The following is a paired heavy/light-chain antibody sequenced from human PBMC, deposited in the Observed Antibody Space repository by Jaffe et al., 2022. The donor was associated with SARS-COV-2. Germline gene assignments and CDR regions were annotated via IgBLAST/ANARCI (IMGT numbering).Heavy chain of an antibody. Sequence: QVKLVESGGGVVQPGRSLRLSCAASGFTFRSYGMHWVRQAPGKGLEWVAIIWYDGSNKYYGDSVKDRFTISRDNSKNTLYLQMNSLRAEDTAVYYCASGGVLEGWGMDAWGQGTTVTVSS. D-gene: IGHD3-16*01. CDR3: ASGGVLEGWGMDA. CDR2: IWYDGSNK. CDR1: GFTFRSYG. V-gene: IGHV3-33*01. J-gene: IGHJ6*02.
Light chain of an antibody. CDR2: EVS. CDR3: GSYGGSDNFV. V-gene: IGLV2-8*01. J-gene: IGLJ1*01. Sequence: QSALTQPPSASGSPGQSVTISCTGSSSDVGDYNYVSWYQQHPGKAPKVMIYEVSKRPSGVPARFSGSKSGNTASLTVSGLQTEDEADYYCGSYGGSDNFVFGSGTKVTVL. CDR1: SSDVGDYNY.